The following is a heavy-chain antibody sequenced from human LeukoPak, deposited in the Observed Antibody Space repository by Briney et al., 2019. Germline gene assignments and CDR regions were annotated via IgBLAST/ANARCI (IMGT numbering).Heavy chain of an antibody. J-gene: IGHJ4*02. CDR1: GYTFTSNY. V-gene: IGHV1-46*01. CDR3: ARDQEGFDY. CDR2: IYPRDGST. Sequence: ASVKVSCKASGYTFTSNYIHWVRQAPGQGLEWMGMIYPRDGSTSYAQKFQGRVTVTRDTSTSTVHMELSGLRSEDTAVYYCARDQEGFDYWGQGALVTDSS.